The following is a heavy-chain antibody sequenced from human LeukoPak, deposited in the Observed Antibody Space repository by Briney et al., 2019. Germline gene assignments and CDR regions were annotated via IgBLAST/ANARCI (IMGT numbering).Heavy chain of an antibody. CDR3: GRETDFGVVTN. CDR2: TYYRSQQWHS. J-gene: IGHJ4*02. V-gene: IGHV6-1*01. Sequence: SQTLSLTCVFSGDSVSSDGASWNWIRQSPSRGLEWLGRTYYRSQQWHSDYAPSVKGRITLNPDTSKNQFSLQLNSVTPEDTAVYYCGRETDFGVVTNWGQGTLVTVSS. CDR1: GDSVSSDGAS. D-gene: IGHD3-3*01.